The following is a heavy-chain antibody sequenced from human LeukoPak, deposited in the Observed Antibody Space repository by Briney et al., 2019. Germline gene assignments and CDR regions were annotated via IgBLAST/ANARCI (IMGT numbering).Heavy chain of an antibody. CDR1: GFTFSSYA. J-gene: IGHJ4*02. CDR3: ARADWDTAMIDY. V-gene: IGHV3-21*01. Sequence: GGSLRLSCAASGFTFSSYAMSWVRQAPGKGLEWVSSISSSSSYIYYADSVKGRFTISRDNAKNSLYLQMNSLRAEDTAVYYCARADWDTAMIDYWGEGRLVTVSS. D-gene: IGHD5-18*01. CDR2: ISSSSSYI.